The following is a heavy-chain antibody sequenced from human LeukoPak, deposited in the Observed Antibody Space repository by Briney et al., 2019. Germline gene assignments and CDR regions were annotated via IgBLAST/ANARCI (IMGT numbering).Heavy chain of an antibody. V-gene: IGHV4-34*01. CDR3: ARGGGHDWFDP. CDR1: GGSFSGYY. D-gene: IGHD6-25*01. Sequence: PSETLSLTCAVYGGSFSGYYWSWIRQPPGEGLEWIGEINHSGSTNYNPSLKGRVTISVDTSKNQFSLKLSSVTAADTAVYYCARGGGHDWFDPWGQGTLVTVSS. CDR2: INHSGST. J-gene: IGHJ5*02.